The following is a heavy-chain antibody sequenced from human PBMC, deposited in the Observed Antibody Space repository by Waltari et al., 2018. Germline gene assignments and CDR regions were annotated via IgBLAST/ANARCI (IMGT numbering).Heavy chain of an antibody. CDR3: ARDRATHYMDV. J-gene: IGHJ6*03. CDR1: GYSISSGYY. V-gene: IGHV4-38-2*02. CDR2: IYHSGST. D-gene: IGHD5-12*01. Sequence: QVQLQESGPGLVKPSETLSLTCAVSGYSISSGYYWGWIRQPPGKGLEWIGSIYHSGSTYYNPSLKSRVTISVDTSKNQFSLKLSSVTAADTAVYYCARDRATHYMDVWGKGTTVTISS.